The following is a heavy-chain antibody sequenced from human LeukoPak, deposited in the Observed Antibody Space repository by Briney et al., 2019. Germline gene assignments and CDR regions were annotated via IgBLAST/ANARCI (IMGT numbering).Heavy chain of an antibody. J-gene: IGHJ4*02. D-gene: IGHD3-22*01. CDR3: AKYLLVVIDYFDY. CDR2: ISGSGGST. V-gene: IGHV3-23*01. Sequence: GGSLRLSCAASGFAFSSYARSWVRQAPGKGLEWVSAISGSGGSTYYADSVKGRFTISRDNSKNTLYLQMNSLRAEDTAVYYCAKYLLVVIDYFDYWGQGTLVTVSS. CDR1: GFAFSSYA.